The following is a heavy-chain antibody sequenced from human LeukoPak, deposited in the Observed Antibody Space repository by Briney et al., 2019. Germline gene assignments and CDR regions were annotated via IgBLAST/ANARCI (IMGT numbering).Heavy chain of an antibody. CDR1: GFSFSTAW. CDR2: IKANIDGGTT. V-gene: IGHV3-15*01. Sequence: PGGSLRLSCAASGFSFSTAWMVWVRQTPGQGLEWVGRIKANIDGGTTDFAAPVKGRFTISRDDVRKMVYLQMNSLKTDDTGVYYCTTDFSPFDFSSGFYSYWGQGTLVAVSS. J-gene: IGHJ4*02. CDR3: TTDFSPFDFSSGFYSY. D-gene: IGHD3-3*01.